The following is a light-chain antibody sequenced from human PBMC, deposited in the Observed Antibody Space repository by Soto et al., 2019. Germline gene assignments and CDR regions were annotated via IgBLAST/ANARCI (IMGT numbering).Light chain of an antibody. Sequence: QSVLTQPPSVSEAPGQRVTIACTESRSNIGAGYEAHWYQQVPGTAPKLLIYENNNRPSGVPDRFSGSKSGTSASLAITGLQAEDEAEYYCQSYDSSLSGYVFGTRTKLTVL. CDR2: ENN. J-gene: IGLJ1*01. V-gene: IGLV1-40*01. CDR1: RSNIGAGYE. CDR3: QSYDSSLSGYV.